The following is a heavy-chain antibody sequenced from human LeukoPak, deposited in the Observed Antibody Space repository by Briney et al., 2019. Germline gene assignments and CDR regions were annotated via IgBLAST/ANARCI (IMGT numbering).Heavy chain of an antibody. J-gene: IGHJ6*02. V-gene: IGHV3-11*01. CDR3: ATVQGYCSSTSCYTPGLYYYGMDV. CDR2: ISSSGSTI. D-gene: IGHD2-2*02. CDR1: GFTFSDYY. Sequence: GGSLRLSCAASGFTFSDYYMSWIRQAPGKGLEWVSYISSSGSTIYYADSVKGRFTISMDNAKNSLYLQMNSLIAEDTAVYYCATVQGYCSSTSCYTPGLYYYGMDVWGQGTTVTVSS.